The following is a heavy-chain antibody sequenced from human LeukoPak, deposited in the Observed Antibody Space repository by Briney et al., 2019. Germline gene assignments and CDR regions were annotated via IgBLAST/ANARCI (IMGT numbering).Heavy chain of an antibody. CDR3: ARSYYDSSGYYSIYYFDY. D-gene: IGHD3-22*01. CDR2: INHSGST. Sequence: PSETLSLTCAVYGGSFSGHYWSWIRQPPAKGLEWIGEINHSGSTKYNSSLKSRVTISADTSKNQFSLRVSSVTAADTAVYYCARSYYDSSGYYSIYYFDYWGQGTLVTVSS. J-gene: IGHJ4*02. CDR1: GGSFSGHY. V-gene: IGHV4-34*01.